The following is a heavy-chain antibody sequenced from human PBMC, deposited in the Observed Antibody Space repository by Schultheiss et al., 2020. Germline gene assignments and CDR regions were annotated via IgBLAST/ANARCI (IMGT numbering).Heavy chain of an antibody. CDR3: AKDHRTTVTTEAFDI. J-gene: IGHJ3*02. Sequence: GGSLRLSCAASGFTFNNYGMHWVRQAPGKGLEWVSTITSSGGSANYAASVKGRFTISRDNSKNTLYLQMNSLRAEDTAVYYCAKDHRTTVTTEAFDIWGQGTTVTVSS. CDR2: ITSSGGSA. D-gene: IGHD4-17*01. CDR1: GFTFNNYG. V-gene: IGHV3-23*01.